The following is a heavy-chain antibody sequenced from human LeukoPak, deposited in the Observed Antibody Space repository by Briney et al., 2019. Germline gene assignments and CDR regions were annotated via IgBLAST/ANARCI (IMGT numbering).Heavy chain of an antibody. J-gene: IGHJ6*02. CDR2: INHEGGGI. CDR1: GFTFSESW. V-gene: IGHV3-7*01. Sequence: GGSLRLSCAASGFTFSESWMTWVRQVPGQGLEWVAHINHEGGGIQYVDSVKGRFTISRDNDKGSVYLQVNSLRAEDTAIYHCATYINWVAGDVWGQGTTVIVSS. D-gene: IGHD1-1*01. CDR3: ATYINWVAGDV.